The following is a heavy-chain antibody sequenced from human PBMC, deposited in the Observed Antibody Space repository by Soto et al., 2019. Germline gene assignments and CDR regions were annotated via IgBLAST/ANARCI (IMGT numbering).Heavy chain of an antibody. V-gene: IGHV3-30-3*01. CDR1: GFTFSSYA. D-gene: IGHD2-2*01. Sequence: QSGGSLRLSCAASGFTFSSYAMHWVRQAPGKGLEWVAVISYDGSNKYYADSVKGRFTISRDNSKNTLYLQMNSLRAEDTAVYYCASSTTQVIAYFDYWGQGTLVTVSS. CDR2: ISYDGSNK. J-gene: IGHJ4*02. CDR3: ASSTTQVIAYFDY.